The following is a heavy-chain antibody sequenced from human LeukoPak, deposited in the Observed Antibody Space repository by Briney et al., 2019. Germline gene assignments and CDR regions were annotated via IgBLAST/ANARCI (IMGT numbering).Heavy chain of an antibody. CDR3: ARSQSSSLIDY. J-gene: IGHJ4*02. CDR1: GFSLSAYG. CDR2: IWYDGTSK. V-gene: IGHV3-33*01. Sequence: QAGGSLRLSCAASGFSLSAYGVHWVRQAPGKGLEWVAVIWYDGTSKDYADSVKGRFTFSRDNSKNTLYLQMNSLTVEDTAVNYCARSQSSSLIDYWGQGTLVTVSS. D-gene: IGHD6-13*01.